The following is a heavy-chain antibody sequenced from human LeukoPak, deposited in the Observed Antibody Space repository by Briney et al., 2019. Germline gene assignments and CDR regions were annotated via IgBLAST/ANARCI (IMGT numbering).Heavy chain of an antibody. CDR3: VGGSYHDY. CDR2: IKEDESEK. Sequence: GGSLRLSCAASGFSFSSHWMSWVRQAPGKGLEWVANIKEDESEKYYMDSVKGRFTISRDNAKNSLYLQMNSLRAEDTAVYYCVGGSYHDYWGQGTLVTVSS. J-gene: IGHJ4*02. D-gene: IGHD1-26*01. CDR1: GFSFSSHW. V-gene: IGHV3-7*01.